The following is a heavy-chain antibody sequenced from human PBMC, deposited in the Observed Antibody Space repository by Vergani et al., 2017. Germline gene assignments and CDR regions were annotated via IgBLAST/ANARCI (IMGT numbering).Heavy chain of an antibody. CDR1: GYSFNNYA. CDR2: INPTTGNP. V-gene: IGHV7-4-1*01. Sequence: QEQLVQSGSELKKPGASVKASCEASGYSFNNYAIHWVRQAPGQGLEWRGWINPTTGNPTYARAFTGRFVFSLDTSISTAYLQIGSLKAEDTAVYFCARANRGRLAVGATDSWGQGTLLTVSS. CDR3: ARANRGRLAVGATDS. D-gene: IGHD6-19*01. J-gene: IGHJ4*02.